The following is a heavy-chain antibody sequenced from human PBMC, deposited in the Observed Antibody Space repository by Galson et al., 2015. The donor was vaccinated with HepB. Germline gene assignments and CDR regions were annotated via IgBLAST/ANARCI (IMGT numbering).Heavy chain of an antibody. V-gene: IGHV3-21*01. CDR2: ISSSSSYI. CDR1: GFTFSSYS. Sequence: SLRLSCAASGFTFSSYSMNWVRQAPGKGLEWVSSISSSSSYIYYADSVKGRFTISRDNAKNSLYLQMNSLRAEDTAVYYCARDNYDSSGYYPPGESPFDYWGQGTLVTVSS. CDR3: ARDNYDSSGYYPPGESPFDY. J-gene: IGHJ4*02. D-gene: IGHD3-22*01.